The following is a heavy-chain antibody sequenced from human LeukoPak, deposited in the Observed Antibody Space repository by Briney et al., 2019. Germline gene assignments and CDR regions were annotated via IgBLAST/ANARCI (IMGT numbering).Heavy chain of an antibody. J-gene: IGHJ4*02. CDR3: AHRPGTHCGGDCHHFDS. CDR2: IYWDNDT. Sequence: SGPTLVKPTETLTLTCTFSGFSLSATGEGVAWIRQPPGKALEWLALIYWDNDTRYNPSLKTRLTITKDTSKMQVVLRMTNMDPADTATYFCAHRPGTHCGGDCHHFDSWGQGILVPVSS. V-gene: IGHV2-5*02. D-gene: IGHD2-21*02. CDR1: GFSLSATGEG.